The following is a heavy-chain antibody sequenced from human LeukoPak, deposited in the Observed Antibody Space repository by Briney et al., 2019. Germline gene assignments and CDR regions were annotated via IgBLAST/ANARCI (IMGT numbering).Heavy chain of an antibody. CDR2: IAPSDSYT. D-gene: IGHD2-21*02. J-gene: IGHJ4*02. CDR3: ARRLASCDGDCYSFDY. V-gene: IGHV5-10-1*01. CDR1: GYSFTTYW. Sequence: GESLKISRKGSGYSFTTYWIGCVRQMPGKGLEWMGRIAPSDSYTYYSPSFQGHVTISADKSINTAYLQWTSLRASDTAMYYCARRLASCDGDCYSFDYWGQGTLVTVSS.